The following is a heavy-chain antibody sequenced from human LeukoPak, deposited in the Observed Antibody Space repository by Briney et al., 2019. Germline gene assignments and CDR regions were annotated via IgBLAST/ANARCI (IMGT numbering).Heavy chain of an antibody. J-gene: IGHJ4*02. V-gene: IGHV4-34*01. CDR1: GGSFSGYY. Sequence: PSETLSLTCAVYGGSFSGYYWSWIRQPPGKGLEWIGEINHSGSTNYDPSLKSRVTISVDTSKNQFSLKLSSVTAADTAVYYCAGTAMADFDYWGQGTLVTVSS. CDR2: INHSGST. CDR3: AGTAMADFDY. D-gene: IGHD5-18*01.